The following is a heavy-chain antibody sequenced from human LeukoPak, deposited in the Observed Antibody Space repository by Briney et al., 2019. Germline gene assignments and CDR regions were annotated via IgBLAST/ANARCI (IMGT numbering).Heavy chain of an antibody. Sequence: GGSLRLSCAASGFTFSSYSMSWVRQAPGKGLEWVSYISSSSSTIYYADSVKGRFTISRDNAKNSLYLQMNSLRAEDTAVYYCAKGRTLDYWGQGTLVTVSS. V-gene: IGHV3-48*01. CDR1: GFTFSSYS. J-gene: IGHJ4*02. CDR3: AKGRTLDY. CDR2: ISSSSSTI.